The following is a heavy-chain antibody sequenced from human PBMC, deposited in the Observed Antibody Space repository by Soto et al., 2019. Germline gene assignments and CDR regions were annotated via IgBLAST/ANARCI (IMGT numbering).Heavy chain of an antibody. Sequence: GASVKVSCKASGYTFTSYAMHWVRQAPGQRLEWMGWINAGNGNTKYSQKFQGRVTITRYTSASTAYMELSSLRSEDTAVYYCARDHEGQLVLNAFDIWGQGTMVTVSS. J-gene: IGHJ3*02. CDR2: INAGNGNT. CDR1: GYTFTSYA. D-gene: IGHD6-6*01. CDR3: ARDHEGQLVLNAFDI. V-gene: IGHV1-3*01.